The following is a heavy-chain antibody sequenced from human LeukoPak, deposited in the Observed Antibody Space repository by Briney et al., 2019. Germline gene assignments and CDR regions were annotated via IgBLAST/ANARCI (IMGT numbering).Heavy chain of an antibody. D-gene: IGHD3-16*02. CDR2: ISGSGGST. Sequence: PGGSLRLSCAASGFTFSSHAMSWVRQAPGKGLEWVSAISGSGGSTYYADSVKGRFTISRDNSKNTLCLQMNSLRAEDTAVYYCARGDISTYHFDYWGQGTLVTVSS. J-gene: IGHJ4*02. V-gene: IGHV3-23*01. CDR3: ARGDISTYHFDY. CDR1: GFTFSSHA.